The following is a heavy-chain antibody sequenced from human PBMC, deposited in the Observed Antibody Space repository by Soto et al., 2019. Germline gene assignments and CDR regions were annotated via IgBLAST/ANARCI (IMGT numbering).Heavy chain of an antibody. CDR3: ARELGYCSGGSCGPGFDY. Sequence: GGSLRLSCAASGFTFASHAMSWVRQAPGKGQEWVSGFSSSDASTYYADSVKGRFTISRDNSKNTLYVQMNSLRAEDTAVYYCARELGYCSGGSCGPGFDYWGQGTLVTVSS. D-gene: IGHD2-15*01. V-gene: IGHV3-23*01. CDR1: GFTFASHA. J-gene: IGHJ4*02. CDR2: FSSSDAST.